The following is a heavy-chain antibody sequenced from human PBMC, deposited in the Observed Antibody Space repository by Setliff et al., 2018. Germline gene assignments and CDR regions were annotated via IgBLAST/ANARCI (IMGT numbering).Heavy chain of an antibody. CDR3: ARRPTGPGAPFDI. CDR2: IHYNGNL. D-gene: IGHD3-10*01. Sequence: NPSETLSLTCAVSGGSISSSSYYWGWIRQSPGEGLEWIANIHYNGNLYYNPSLKNRATISMDTSKIQFSLKLISVTAADTALYFCARRPTGPGAPFDIWGHGTMVTVS. V-gene: IGHV4-39*01. J-gene: IGHJ3*02. CDR1: GGSISSSSYY.